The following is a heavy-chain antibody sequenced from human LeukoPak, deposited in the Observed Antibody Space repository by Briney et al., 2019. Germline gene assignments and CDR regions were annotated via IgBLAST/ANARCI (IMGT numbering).Heavy chain of an antibody. CDR3: XXXSSGWINGPFDY. CDR1: GFTFDDYA. Sequence: QPGRSLRLSCAASGFTFDDYAMHWVRQAPGKGLEWVSGISWNSGSIGYADSVKGRFTISRDNAKNSLYLQMNSLRAEDTALYYXXXXSSGWINGPFDYWGQGTLVTVSS. D-gene: IGHD6-19*01. CDR2: ISWNSGSI. J-gene: IGHJ4*02. V-gene: IGHV3-9*01.